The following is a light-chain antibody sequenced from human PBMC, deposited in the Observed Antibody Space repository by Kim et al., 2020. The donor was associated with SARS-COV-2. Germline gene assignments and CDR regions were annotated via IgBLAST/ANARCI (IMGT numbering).Light chain of an antibody. J-gene: IGLJ3*02. Sequence: ASVQPTCTLSSGHSSYAIAWHQQQPEKGPRYLMKLNSDGSHSKGDGIPDRFSGSSSGAERYLTISSIQSEDEADYYCQTWGTGIWVFGGGTQLTVL. V-gene: IGLV4-69*01. CDR2: LNSDGSH. CDR3: QTWGTGIWV. CDR1: SGHSSYA.